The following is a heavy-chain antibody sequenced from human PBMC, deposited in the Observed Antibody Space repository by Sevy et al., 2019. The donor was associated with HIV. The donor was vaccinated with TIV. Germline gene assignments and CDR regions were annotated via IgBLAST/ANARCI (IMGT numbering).Heavy chain of an antibody. Sequence: ASVKVSCKASGDTFSTYDINWVRQAPGQGLEWMGWMSPKSGTTGFAQKFQGRLTMTRDTSINTAYMALSSLRAEDTAVYYCASGGSGGVWNYGYYYYGMDVWGQGTTVTVSS. CDR2: MSPKSGTT. J-gene: IGHJ6*02. V-gene: IGHV1-8*02. D-gene: IGHD1-7*01. CDR1: GDTFSTYD. CDR3: ASGGSGGVWNYGYYYYGMDV.